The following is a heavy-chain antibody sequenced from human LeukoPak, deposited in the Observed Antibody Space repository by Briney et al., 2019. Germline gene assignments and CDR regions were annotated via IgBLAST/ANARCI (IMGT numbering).Heavy chain of an antibody. V-gene: IGHV4-30-2*01. CDR2: IYHSGST. D-gene: IGHD3-22*01. Sequence: SETLSLTCAVSGGSISSGGYSWSWIRQPPGKGLEWIGYIYHSGSTYYNPSLKSRVTTSVDRSKNQFSLKLSSVTAADTAVYYCARVANYYDSSGYYFGYFQHWGQGTLVPVSS. J-gene: IGHJ1*01. CDR3: ARVANYYDSSGYYFGYFQH. CDR1: GGSISSGGYS.